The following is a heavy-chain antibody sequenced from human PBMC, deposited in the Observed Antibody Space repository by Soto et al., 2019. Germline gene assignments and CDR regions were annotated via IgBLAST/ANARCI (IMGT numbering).Heavy chain of an antibody. J-gene: IGHJ6*02. CDR3: ARAVYYDILTGYYTPWGMDV. CDR2: INHSGST. Sequence: SETLSLTCAVYGGSFSGYYWSWIRQPPGKGLEWIGEINHSGSTNYNPSLKSRVTISVDTSKNQFSLKLSSVTAADTAVYYCARAVYYDILTGYYTPWGMDVWGQGTTVTVSS. CDR1: GGSFSGYY. D-gene: IGHD3-9*01. V-gene: IGHV4-34*01.